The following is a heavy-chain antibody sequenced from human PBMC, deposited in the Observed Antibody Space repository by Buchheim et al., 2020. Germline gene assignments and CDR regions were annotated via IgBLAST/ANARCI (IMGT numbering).Heavy chain of an antibody. CDR3: ARGIQLWSDSREEIDY. D-gene: IGHD5-18*01. CDR1: GFTFSSYG. V-gene: IGHV3-33*01. Sequence: QVQLVESGGGVVQPGRSLRLSCAASGFTFSSYGMHWVRQAPGKGLEWVAVIWYDGSNKYYADSVKGRFTISRDNSKNTLYLQMNSLRAEDTAVYYCARGIQLWSDSREEIDYWGQGTL. CDR2: IWYDGSNK. J-gene: IGHJ4*02.